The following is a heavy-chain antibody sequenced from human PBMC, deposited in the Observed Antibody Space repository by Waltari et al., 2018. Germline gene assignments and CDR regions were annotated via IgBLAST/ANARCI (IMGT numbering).Heavy chain of an antibody. CDR3: ARDGPLQIQSWYSFDY. D-gene: IGHD5-18*01. J-gene: IGHJ4*02. CDR1: AFTFSYHA. Sequence: QVQLVESGGGVVHPGRSLRLSCEASAFTFSYHAIHWVRQAPGKGLEWVAGISYDGSDEYYADSVRGRFTISRDDSKDTVNLQMNSLRPEDTAVYYCARDGPLQIQSWYSFDYWGQGTLVTVSS. V-gene: IGHV3-30*07. CDR2: ISYDGSDE.